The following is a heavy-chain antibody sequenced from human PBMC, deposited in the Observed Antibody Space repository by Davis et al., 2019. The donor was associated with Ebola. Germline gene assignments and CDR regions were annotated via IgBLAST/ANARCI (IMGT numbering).Heavy chain of an antibody. CDR2: IKQDGSEK. CDR1: GFTFSSYW. CDR3: AREDIVVVVAATRGYDY. J-gene: IGHJ4*02. Sequence: PGGSLRLSCAASGFTFSSYWMSWVRQAPGKGLEWVANIKQDGSEKYYVDSVKGRFTISRDNAKNSLYLQMNSLRAEDTAVYYCAREDIVVVVAATRGYDYWGQGTLVTVSS. V-gene: IGHV3-7*01. D-gene: IGHD2-15*01.